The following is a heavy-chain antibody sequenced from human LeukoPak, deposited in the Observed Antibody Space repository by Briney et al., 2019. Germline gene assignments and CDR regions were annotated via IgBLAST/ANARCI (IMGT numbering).Heavy chain of an antibody. V-gene: IGHV3-23*01. D-gene: IGHD2-2*01. CDR3: AKASVVVPATMAH. CDR2: ISGSGGST. Sequence: GGSLRLSCAASGFTFSSYAMDWVRQAPGKGLEWVSVISGSGGSTYYADSVKGRFTISRDNSKNTLYLEMNSLRVEDTAVYYCAKASVVVPATMAHWGQGTLVTVSS. CDR1: GFTFSSYA. J-gene: IGHJ4*02.